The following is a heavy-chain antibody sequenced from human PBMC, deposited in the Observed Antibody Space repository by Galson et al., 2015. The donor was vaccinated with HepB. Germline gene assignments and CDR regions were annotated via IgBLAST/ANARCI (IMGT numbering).Heavy chain of an antibody. CDR1: GGTFSSYA. CDR2: IIPIFGTA. J-gene: IGHJ6*02. CDR3: ARTEVDGCSSTSCHPYYYYGMDV. Sequence: SVKVSCKASGGTFSSYAISWVRQAPGQGLEWMGGIIPIFGTANYAQKFQGRVTITADKSTSTAYMELSSLRSGDTAVYYCARTEVDGCSSTSCHPYYYYGMDVWGQGTTVTVSS. D-gene: IGHD2-2*01. V-gene: IGHV1-69*06.